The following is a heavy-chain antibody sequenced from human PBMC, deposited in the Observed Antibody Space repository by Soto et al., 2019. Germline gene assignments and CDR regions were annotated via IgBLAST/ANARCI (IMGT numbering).Heavy chain of an antibody. D-gene: IGHD2-21*02. CDR3: ARGNCSGDTCFFGGTN. CDR2: INSGGSRT. Sequence: EVQLAESGGVLVQPGGSLRLSCVASGFTFSDHWMHWVRQAPGKGLVWVSRINSGGSRTNYADSVKGRFTISRDNAKNTLYLEMNSLSREDTAVYYCARGNCSGDTCFFGGTNWGRGTLVTVSS. CDR1: GFTFSDHW. J-gene: IGHJ4*02. V-gene: IGHV3-74*01.